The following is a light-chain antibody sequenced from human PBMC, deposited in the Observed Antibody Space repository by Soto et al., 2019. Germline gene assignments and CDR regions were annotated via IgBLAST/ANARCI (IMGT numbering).Light chain of an antibody. CDR2: GAS. Sequence: EIVMPQSTATLSVSPGERATLSCRASQSVSSNLAWYQQKPGQAPRLLIYGASTRATGIPARFSGSGSGTEFTLTISSLQPEDFATYYCQQSYSTPRTFGQGTKVDIK. CDR1: QSVSSN. CDR3: QQSYSTPRT. V-gene: IGKV3-15*01. J-gene: IGKJ1*01.